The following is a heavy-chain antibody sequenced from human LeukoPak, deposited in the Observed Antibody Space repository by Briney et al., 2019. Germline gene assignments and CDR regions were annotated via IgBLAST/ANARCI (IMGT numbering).Heavy chain of an antibody. J-gene: IGHJ3*02. D-gene: IGHD3-10*01. V-gene: IGHV1-46*01. Sequence: EASVKVSCKASGYTFTRYYMHWVRQAPGQGLEWMGIINPSGGSTSYAQKFQGRVTMTRDTSTSTVYMELSSLRSEDTAVYYCARVRSRVRGAFDIWGQGTMVTVSS. CDR3: ARVRSRVRGAFDI. CDR1: GYTFTRYY. CDR2: INPSGGST.